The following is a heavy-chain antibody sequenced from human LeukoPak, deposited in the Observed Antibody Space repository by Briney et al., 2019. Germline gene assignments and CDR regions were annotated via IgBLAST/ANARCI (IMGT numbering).Heavy chain of an antibody. D-gene: IGHD5-18*01. J-gene: IGHJ4*02. CDR2: FYNGINT. V-gene: IGHV3-66*01. CDR3: ATVGSGNTYGYGDY. Sequence: PGGSLRLSCAASGFTFTNYWMHWVRQAPGKGLEWVSVFYNGINTYYAASVKGRFTTSRDNSKNTLYLQMNSLRVEDTAVYFCATVGSGNTYGYGDYWGQGTLVTVSS. CDR1: GFTFTNYW.